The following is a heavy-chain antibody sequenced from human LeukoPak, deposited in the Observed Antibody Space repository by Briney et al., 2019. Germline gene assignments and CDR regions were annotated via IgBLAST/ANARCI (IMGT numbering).Heavy chain of an antibody. J-gene: IGHJ4*02. CDR2: IIPIFGTA. V-gene: IGHV1-69*13. CDR1: GGTFSSYA. Sequence: GASVKVSCKASGGTFSSYAISWVRQAPGQGLEWMGGIIPIFGTANYAQKFQGRVTITADESTSTAYMELSSLRSEDTAVYYCAGVRNYNTDPGALDYWGQGTLVTVSS. D-gene: IGHD1-1*01. CDR3: AGVRNYNTDPGALDY.